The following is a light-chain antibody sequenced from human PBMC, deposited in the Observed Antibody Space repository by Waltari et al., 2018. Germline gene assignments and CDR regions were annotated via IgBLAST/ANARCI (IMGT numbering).Light chain of an antibody. CDR3: VAWDDSLSGRL. CDR2: RND. J-gene: IGLJ3*02. CDR1: GSNIGRRS. Sequence: QSVLTQPPSASGTPGQRVTISCSGSGSNIGRRSVYRYQQLPGTAPKPLIYRNDQRPSGVPDRFSGSKSGTSASLAISGLRSEDEADYYCVAWDDSLSGRLFGGGTKLTVL. V-gene: IGLV1-47*01.